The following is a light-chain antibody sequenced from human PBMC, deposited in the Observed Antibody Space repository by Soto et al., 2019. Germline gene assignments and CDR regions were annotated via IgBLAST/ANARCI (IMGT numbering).Light chain of an antibody. V-gene: IGKV1-39*01. CDR1: QSISTY. Sequence: DIQTTQSPSSLSASIGDRITITCRASQSISTYLNWYQQKPGKAPRLLIYGASTLQNGVPSRFSGSGSATDYTLTISSLQPEDFATYYCQQSFITPPLTFGGGTKVAMK. J-gene: IGKJ4*01. CDR3: QQSFITPPLT. CDR2: GAS.